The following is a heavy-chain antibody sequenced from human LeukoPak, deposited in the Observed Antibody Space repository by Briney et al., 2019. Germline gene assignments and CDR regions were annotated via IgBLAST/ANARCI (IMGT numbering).Heavy chain of an antibody. V-gene: IGHV4-39*01. CDR1: GGSISSSSYY. J-gene: IGHJ4*02. CDR3: ARRDCSSTSCPFDY. D-gene: IGHD2-2*01. Sequence: SETLSLTCTVSGGSISSSSYYWGWIRQPPGKGLEWIGSINYSGSTYYNPSLKSRVTISVDTSKNQLSLKLSSVTAADTAVYYCARRDCSSTSCPFDYWGQGTLVTVSS. CDR2: INYSGST.